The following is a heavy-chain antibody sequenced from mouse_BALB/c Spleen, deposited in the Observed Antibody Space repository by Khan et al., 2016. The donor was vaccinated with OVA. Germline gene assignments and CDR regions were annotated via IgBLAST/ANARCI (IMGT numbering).Heavy chain of an antibody. CDR1: GYTFTTAR. Sequence: QIKLVQSGPELKKPGETVRISCKASGYTFTTARIQWVQKMPGKGLKWIGCINTHSGVPTYAEDFKGRFAFSLEISVSTAYLQLTNLKNEETATYWCARGGAAYYRNDGGAMEYWGQGTLVTVSA. CDR3: ARGGAAYYRNDGGAMEY. J-gene: IGHJ4*01. CDR2: INTHSGVP. D-gene: IGHD2-14*01. V-gene: IGHV9-4*02.